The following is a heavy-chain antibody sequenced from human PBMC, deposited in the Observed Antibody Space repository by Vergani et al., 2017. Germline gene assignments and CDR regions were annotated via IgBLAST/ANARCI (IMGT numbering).Heavy chain of an antibody. CDR1: GGSISSYY. CDR3: ARVDHPPKYQLTRYFDY. Sequence: QVQLQESGPGLVKPSETLSLTCTVSGGSISSYYWSWIRQPPGKGLEWIGYIYYSGSTNYNPSLKSRVTISVDTSISTAYMELSRLRSDDTAVYYCARVDHPPKYQLTRYFDYWGQGTLVTVSS. D-gene: IGHD2-2*01. V-gene: IGHV4-59*01. J-gene: IGHJ4*02. CDR2: IYYSGST.